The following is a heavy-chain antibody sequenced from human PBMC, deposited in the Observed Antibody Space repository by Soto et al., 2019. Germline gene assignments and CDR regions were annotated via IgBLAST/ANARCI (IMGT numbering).Heavy chain of an antibody. J-gene: IGHJ4*01. D-gene: IGHD3-22*01. CDR3: ARDPNYYDSSGLPPIAD. CDR2: ISGFNGNT. V-gene: IGHV1-18*01. CDR1: GYTFTNYC. Sequence: ASVKVSCKASGYTFTNYCITWVRQAPGQGLEWMGWISGFNGNTHYAQKFQGRVTMTADTSTSTAYMELRSLTSDDTAVYYCARDPNYYDSSGLPPIADWGPGTLVTVSS.